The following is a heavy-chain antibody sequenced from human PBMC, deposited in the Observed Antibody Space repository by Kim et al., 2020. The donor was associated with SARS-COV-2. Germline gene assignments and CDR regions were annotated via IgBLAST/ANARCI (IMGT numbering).Heavy chain of an antibody. CDR3: ARGKENAFDS. V-gene: IGHV1-3*01. Sequence: KCAQKLQGRVTITRDTSASTAYMDLSSLTSEDPAVYYCARGKENAFDSWGQGTMVTVSS. J-gene: IGHJ3*02.